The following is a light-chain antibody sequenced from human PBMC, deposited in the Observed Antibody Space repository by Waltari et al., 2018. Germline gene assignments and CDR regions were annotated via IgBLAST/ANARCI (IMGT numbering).Light chain of an antibody. V-gene: IGLV2-14*01. CDR2: EVS. CDR3: SSYTSSSTVV. CDR1: RQYVCGSNK. J-gene: IGLJ2*01. Sequence: SALPPPASVSWAPGTFITLPLPGTRQYVCGSNKFSWYQQHPGKAPKLMIYEVSNRPSGVSNRFSGSKSGNTASLTISGLQAEDEADYYCSSYTSSSTVVFGGGTKLTVL.